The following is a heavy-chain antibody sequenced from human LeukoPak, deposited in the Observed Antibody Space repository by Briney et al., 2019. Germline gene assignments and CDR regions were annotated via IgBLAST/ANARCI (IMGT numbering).Heavy chain of an antibody. J-gene: IGHJ4*02. V-gene: IGHV1-2*06. CDR3: ARGSEMATTFIDY. CDR1: GYTFTDYY. D-gene: IGHD5-24*01. CDR2: INPDSGGT. Sequence: GASVKVSCKASGYTFTDYYIHWVRQAPGQGLEWMGRINPDSGGTNYAQKFQGRVTMTRDTSITTAYMELSRLRSDDTAVYYCARGSEMATTFIDYWGQGTLVTVSS.